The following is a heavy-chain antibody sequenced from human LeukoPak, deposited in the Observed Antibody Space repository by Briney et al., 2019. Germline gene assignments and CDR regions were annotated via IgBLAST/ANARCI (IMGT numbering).Heavy chain of an antibody. CDR2: IYYSGST. J-gene: IGHJ5*02. V-gene: IGHV4-59*01. D-gene: IGHD6-13*01. CDR3: ARGVVGIAAAGTGDWFDP. CDR1: GGSISSYY. Sequence: SETLSLTCTVSGGSISSYYWSWIRQPPGKGLEWIGYIYYSGSTNYNPSLKSRVTISVDTSKNQFSLKLSSVTAADTAVYYCARGVVGIAAAGTGDWFDPWGQGTLVTVSS.